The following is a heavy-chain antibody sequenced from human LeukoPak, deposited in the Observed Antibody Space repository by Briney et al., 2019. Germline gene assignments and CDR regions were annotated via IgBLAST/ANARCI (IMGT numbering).Heavy chain of an antibody. D-gene: IGHD3-3*01. V-gene: IGHV3-49*04. CDR1: GFTFGDYA. CDR2: IRSKANGGTT. J-gene: IGHJ4*02. CDR3: ARDFWSGYYPLDY. Sequence: GGSLRLSCTASGFTFGDYAMSWVRQAPGKGLEWVGFIRSKANGGTTEYAASVKGRFTISRDDSKSIAYLQMNSLKTEDTAVYYCARDFWSGYYPLDYWGQGTLVTVSS.